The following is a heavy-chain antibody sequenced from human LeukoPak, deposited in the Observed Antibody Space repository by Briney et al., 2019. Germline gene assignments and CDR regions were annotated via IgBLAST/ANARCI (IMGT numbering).Heavy chain of an antibody. CDR2: IRSKANSYAT. Sequence: GGSLRLSCAASGFTFSSYAMSWVRQASGKGLEWVGRIRSKANSYATAYAASVKGRFTISRDDSKNTAYLQMNSLKTEDTAVYYCTRHPDYDILTGSYNWYFDLWGRGTLVTVSS. V-gene: IGHV3-73*01. J-gene: IGHJ2*01. CDR1: GFTFSSYA. D-gene: IGHD3-9*01. CDR3: TRHPDYDILTGSYNWYFDL.